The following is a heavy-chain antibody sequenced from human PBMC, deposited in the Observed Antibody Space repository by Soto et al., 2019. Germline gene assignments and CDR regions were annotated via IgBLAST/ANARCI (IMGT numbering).Heavy chain of an antibody. CDR3: ARPSDNWNAYYYYGMDV. D-gene: IGHD1-1*01. V-gene: IGHV5-10-1*01. CDR1: GYSFTSYW. J-gene: IGHJ6*02. Sequence: GESLKISCKGSGYSFTSYWISWVRQMPGKGLEWMGRIDPSDSYTNYSPSFQGHVTISADKSISTAYLQWSSLKASDTAMYYCARPSDNWNAYYYYGMDVWGQGTTVTVYS. CDR2: IDPSDSYT.